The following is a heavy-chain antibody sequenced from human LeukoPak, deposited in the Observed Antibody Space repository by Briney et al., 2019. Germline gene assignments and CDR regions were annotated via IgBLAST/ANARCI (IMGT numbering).Heavy chain of an antibody. CDR3: TRNTVAAAGDD. Sequence: PGGSLRLSCAAYGFTFSTFWMTWVRQAPGKGLEWVANIKPDGSEKSYVDSVKGRFTISRDNAKNSLYLQMNSLRAEDTALYYCTRNTVAAAGDDWGQGTLVTVSS. D-gene: IGHD6-13*01. CDR1: GFTFSTFW. CDR2: IKPDGSEK. J-gene: IGHJ4*02. V-gene: IGHV3-7*01.